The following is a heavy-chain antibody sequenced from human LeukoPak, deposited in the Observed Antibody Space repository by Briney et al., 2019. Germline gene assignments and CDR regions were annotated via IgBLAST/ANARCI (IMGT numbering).Heavy chain of an antibody. D-gene: IGHD4-23*01. V-gene: IGHV3-7*01. Sequence: PGRSLRLSCAPSGFTFSSYWMSWVRQAPGKGLEWVGNIKKDGSEKYYVDSEKGRFTISRDNAKTSLYLQMNSLRAEDTALYYCARDGDTELTRRYYYYMDVWGKGTTVTISS. CDR2: IKKDGSEK. CDR3: ARDGDTELTRRYYYYMDV. J-gene: IGHJ6*03. CDR1: GFTFSSYW.